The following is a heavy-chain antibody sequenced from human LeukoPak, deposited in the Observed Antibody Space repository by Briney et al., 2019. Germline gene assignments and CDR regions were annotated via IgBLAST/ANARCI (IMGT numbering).Heavy chain of an antibody. J-gene: IGHJ4*02. CDR1: GGSFSGYY. Sequence: SETLSLTCAVYGGSFSGYYWSWIRQPPGKGLEWIGEINHSGSTNYNPSLKSRVTISVDTSKNQFSLKLSSVTAADTAVYYCASPDSSGWATFDYWGQGTLVTVSS. D-gene: IGHD6-19*01. V-gene: IGHV4-34*01. CDR3: ASPDSSGWATFDY. CDR2: INHSGST.